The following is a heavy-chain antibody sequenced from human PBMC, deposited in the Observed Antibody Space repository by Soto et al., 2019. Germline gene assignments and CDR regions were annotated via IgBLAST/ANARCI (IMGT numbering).Heavy chain of an antibody. CDR1: GFSFDSYW. D-gene: IGHD2-15*01. CDR3: TRGPRASSGGTGAY. CDR2: IDYDGTTT. Sequence: QLVEAGGGLVQPGGSLRLSCTVSGFSFDSYWMHWVRQAPGKGPVWVSRIDYDGTTTNYADLAKGRFTISRDNAKNTLYLQMNSLRPEDTAIYYCTRGPRASSGGTGAYWGQGTLVTVSS. V-gene: IGHV3-74*01. J-gene: IGHJ4*02.